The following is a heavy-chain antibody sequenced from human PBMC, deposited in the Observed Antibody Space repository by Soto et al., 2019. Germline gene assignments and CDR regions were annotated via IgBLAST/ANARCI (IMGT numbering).Heavy chain of an antibody. V-gene: IGHV4-30-4*01. CDR3: ARAFPNGWFDP. D-gene: IGHD2-8*01. CDR1: GGSISSGDYY. J-gene: IGHJ5*02. Sequence: SETLSLTCTVSGGSISSGDYYWSWIRQPPGKGLEWIGYIYYSGSTYYNPSLKSRVTISVDTSKNQFSLKLSSVTDADTAVYYCARAFPNGWFDPWGQGTLVTVSS. CDR2: IYYSGST.